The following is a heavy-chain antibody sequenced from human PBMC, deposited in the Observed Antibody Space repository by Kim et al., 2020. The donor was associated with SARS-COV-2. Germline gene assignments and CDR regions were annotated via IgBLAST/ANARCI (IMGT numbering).Heavy chain of an antibody. J-gene: IGHJ3*02. V-gene: IGHV1-18*01. Sequence: ASVKVSCKASGYTFTSYGISWVRQAPGQGLEWMGWISAYNGNTNYAQKLQGRVTMTTDTSTSTAYMELRSLRSDDTAVYYCARDRRVGLGYCSGGSCPGAWDAFDIWGQGTMVTVSS. CDR1: GYTFTSYG. D-gene: IGHD2-15*01. CDR2: ISAYNGNT. CDR3: ARDRRVGLGYCSGGSCPGAWDAFDI.